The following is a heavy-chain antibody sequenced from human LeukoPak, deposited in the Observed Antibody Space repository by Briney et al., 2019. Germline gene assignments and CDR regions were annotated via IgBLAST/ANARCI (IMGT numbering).Heavy chain of an antibody. Sequence: GGSLRLSCAASGFTFSSYAMSWVRQAPGKGLEWVSAISGSGGSTYYADSVKGRFTISRDNSKNTLYLQMNSLRAEDTAVYYFAKGVRGEDYYGSVHWGRGTLVPVSS. CDR3: AKGVRGEDYYGSVH. CDR2: ISGSGGST. D-gene: IGHD3-10*01. J-gene: IGHJ4*02. V-gene: IGHV3-23*01. CDR1: GFTFSSYA.